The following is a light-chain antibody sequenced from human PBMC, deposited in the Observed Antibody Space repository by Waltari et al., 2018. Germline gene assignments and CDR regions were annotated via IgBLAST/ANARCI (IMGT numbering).Light chain of an antibody. CDR2: EVS. J-gene: IGLJ2*01. CDR3: SSYTSSSIYVV. CDR1: SSDVGGYNY. V-gene: IGLV2-14*01. Sequence: QSALTQPASVSGSPGQSITISCTGTSSDVGGYNYVSWYQQHPGKAPKLMIYEVSNRPSGVSNRCSGSKSGNTASLTISGLQAEDEADYYCSSYTSSSIYVVFGGGTKLTVL.